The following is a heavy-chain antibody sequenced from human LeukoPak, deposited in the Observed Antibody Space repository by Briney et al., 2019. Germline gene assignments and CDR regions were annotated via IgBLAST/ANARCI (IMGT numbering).Heavy chain of an antibody. D-gene: IGHD4-17*01. J-gene: IGHJ4*02. CDR3: ARGAAFGDRTYYFAS. V-gene: IGHV3-33*01. CDR2: IWYDGSNK. CDR1: GFTFSSYA. Sequence: GGSLRLSCATSGFTFSSYAMNWVRQAPGKGLEWVAVIWYDGSNKYYADSVKGRFTISRDNSKNTMYLQMNSLGAENTAVYYCARGAAFGDRTYYFASWGQGILVTVSS.